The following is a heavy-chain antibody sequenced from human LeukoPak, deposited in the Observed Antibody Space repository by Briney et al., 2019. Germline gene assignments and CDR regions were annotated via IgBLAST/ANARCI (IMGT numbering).Heavy chain of an antibody. D-gene: IGHD3-10*01. J-gene: IGHJ3*02. V-gene: IGHV4-4*07. CDR2: IYTSGST. CDR3: ARGVTMVRGVNTPDAFDI. CDR1: GGSISSYY. Sequence: SSETLSLTCTVSGGSISSYYLSWIRQPAGKGLEWIGRIYTSGSTNYNPSLKSRVTMSVDTSKNQFSLKLSSVTAADTAVYYCARGVTMVRGVNTPDAFDIWGQGTMVTVSS.